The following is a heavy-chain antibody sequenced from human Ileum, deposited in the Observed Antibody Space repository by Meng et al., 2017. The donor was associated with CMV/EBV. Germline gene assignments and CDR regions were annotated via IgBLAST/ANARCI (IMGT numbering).Heavy chain of an antibody. D-gene: IGHD3-16*01. Sequence: GGPLRPSGAASGFSFISYLMGWVRKAPGKGLEWVANINQGGSEAYYMDSVKGRFSISRDNAKNSVYLQMNTLRAEDTGVYHCATYGGAVGIYGMDVWGQGTTVTVSS. CDR2: INQGGSEA. CDR1: GFSFISYL. CDR3: ATYGGAVGIYGMDV. J-gene: IGHJ6*02. V-gene: IGHV3-7*01.